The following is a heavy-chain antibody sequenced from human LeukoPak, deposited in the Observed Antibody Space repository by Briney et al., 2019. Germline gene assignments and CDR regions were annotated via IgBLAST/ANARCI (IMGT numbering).Heavy chain of an antibody. D-gene: IGHD6-13*01. CDR3: ARDVRRQQLVSGDDY. CDR2: IYYSGST. J-gene: IGHJ4*02. V-gene: IGHV4-39*02. CDR1: GGSIRSSTYY. Sequence: SETLSLTCTVSGGSIRSSTYYWGWIRQPPGKGLEWIGSIYYSGSTYYNPSLKSRVTMSVDTSKNQLSLKLSSVTAADTAVYYCARDVRRQQLVSGDDYWGQGTLVTVSS.